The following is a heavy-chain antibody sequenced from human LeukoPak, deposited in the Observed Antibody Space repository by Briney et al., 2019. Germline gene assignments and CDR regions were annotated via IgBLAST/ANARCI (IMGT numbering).Heavy chain of an antibody. V-gene: IGHV3-30*18. CDR2: ISYDGRNK. CDR3: AKDHGDYEGFDY. Sequence: GGSLRLSCGASGFTFSSYGMHWVRQAPGKGLEWVAVISYDGRNKYYADSVKGRFTISRDNSKNTLYLQMNSLRAEDTAVYYCAKDHGDYEGFDYWGQGTLVTVSS. J-gene: IGHJ4*02. CDR1: GFTFSSYG. D-gene: IGHD4-17*01.